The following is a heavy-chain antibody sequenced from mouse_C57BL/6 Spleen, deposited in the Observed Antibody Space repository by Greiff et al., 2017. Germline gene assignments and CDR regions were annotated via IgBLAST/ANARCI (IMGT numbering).Heavy chain of an antibody. CDR3: ARIYRFITTVDY. CDR2: IHPNSGST. Sequence: VQLQQPGAELVKPGASVKLSCKASGYTFTSYWMHWVKQRPGQGLEWIGMIHPNSGSTNYNETFKSKATLTVDKSSSTAYMQLSSLTSEDSAVYYCARIYRFITTVDYWGQGTTLTVSS. CDR1: GYTFTSYW. J-gene: IGHJ2*01. D-gene: IGHD1-1*01. V-gene: IGHV1-64*01.